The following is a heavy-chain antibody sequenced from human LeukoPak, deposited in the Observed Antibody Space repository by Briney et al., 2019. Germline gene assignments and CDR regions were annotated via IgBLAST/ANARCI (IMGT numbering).Heavy chain of an antibody. CDR1: GGSISNSY. J-gene: IGHJ4*02. CDR3: ARGDASGRPGIGFDF. D-gene: IGHD1-26*01. V-gene: IGHV4-59*01. Sequence: SETLSLTCSVSGGSISNSYWSWIRQPPGKGLEWIGFFHDSESTNYNPSLKSRVSISLDTSKNQVSLWLSSVTAADTAVYYCARGDASGRPGIGFDFWGQGTLVTVSS. CDR2: FHDSEST.